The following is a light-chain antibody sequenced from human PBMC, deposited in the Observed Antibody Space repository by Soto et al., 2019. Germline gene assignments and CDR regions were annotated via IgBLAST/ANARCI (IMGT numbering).Light chain of an antibody. J-gene: IGLJ2*01. Sequence: QSALTQPASVSGSPGQSITISCTGTTSDVGTYKFVSWYQQHPGIAPKLMIYEVSERPSGVSNRFSGSKSGNTASLTISGXXAEDEADYYCCSHAGSHVIFGGGTKVTVL. CDR3: CSHAGSHVI. CDR1: TSDVGTYKF. CDR2: EVS. V-gene: IGLV2-23*02.